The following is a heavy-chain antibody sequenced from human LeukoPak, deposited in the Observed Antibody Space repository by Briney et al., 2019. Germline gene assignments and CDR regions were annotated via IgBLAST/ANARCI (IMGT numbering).Heavy chain of an antibody. CDR3: ATLSVAGSDVDF. CDR1: GFTSRFTFSAYE. V-gene: IGHV3-48*03. D-gene: IGHD6-19*01. Sequence: PGGSLRLSCAVSGFTSRFTFSAYEMNWVRQAPGNGLELVSSISYSGINRHYADSVKGRFTISRDNAKNLLYLQMDSLRADDTAVYYCATLSVAGSDVDFWGQGTLVTVSS. CDR2: ISYSGINR. J-gene: IGHJ4*02.